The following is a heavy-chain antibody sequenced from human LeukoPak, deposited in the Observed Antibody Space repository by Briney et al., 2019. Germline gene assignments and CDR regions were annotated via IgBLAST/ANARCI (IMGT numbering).Heavy chain of an antibody. Sequence: GASVKVSCKASGYTFTGYYMHWVRQAPGQGLEWMGWINPNSGATNYAQKFQGWVTMTRDTSISTAYMELSRLRSDDTAVYYCARADGSGSFYGMDVWGQGTTVTVSS. CDR3: ARADGSGSFYGMDV. CDR2: INPNSGAT. V-gene: IGHV1-2*04. CDR1: GYTFTGYY. D-gene: IGHD3-10*01. J-gene: IGHJ6*02.